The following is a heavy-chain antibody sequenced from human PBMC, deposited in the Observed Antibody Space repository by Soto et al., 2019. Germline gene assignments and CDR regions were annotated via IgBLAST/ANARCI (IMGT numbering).Heavy chain of an antibody. CDR2: IWYDGSNQ. Sequence: PGGSLRLSCAASGLIFRNYGMHWVRQAPGKGLEWMGVIWYDGSNQYYADSVKGRFTISRDNSKNTLFLQMNSLRTEDTAVYYCARDIRSARLDVWGQGTVVTVSS. V-gene: IGHV3-33*01. J-gene: IGHJ1*01. CDR1: GLIFRNYG. CDR3: ARDIRSARLDV. D-gene: IGHD5-12*01.